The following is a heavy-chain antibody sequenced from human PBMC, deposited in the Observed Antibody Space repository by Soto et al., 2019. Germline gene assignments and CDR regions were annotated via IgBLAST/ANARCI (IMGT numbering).Heavy chain of an antibody. V-gene: IGHV5-51*01. CDR2: IYPGDSDT. D-gene: IGHD3-9*01. CDR3: ARHTYYDILTGPYGMDV. J-gene: IGHJ6*02. CDR1: GYSFTSYW. Sequence: PGESLKISCKGSGYSFTSYWIGWVRQMPGKGLEWMGIIYPGDSDTRYSPSFQGQVTISADKSISTAYLQWSSLKASDTAMYYCARHTYYDILTGPYGMDVWGQGTTVTVSS.